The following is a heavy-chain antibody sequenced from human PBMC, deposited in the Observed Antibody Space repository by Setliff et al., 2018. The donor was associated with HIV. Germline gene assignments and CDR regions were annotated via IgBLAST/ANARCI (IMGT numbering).Heavy chain of an antibody. CDR1: GYSFTNYW. CDR3: TRHPLRPGIAGYFYFVDV. CDR2: IFPRDSET. V-gene: IGHV5-51*01. J-gene: IGHJ6*03. Sequence: LGESLKISCKGSGYSFTNYWIGWVRQKPGKGLEWVAIIFPRDSETRYSPSFEGQVTISVDRSLNTVYLQWSRLRASDSAIYYCTRHPLRPGIAGYFYFVDVWGTGTTVTVSS. D-gene: IGHD3-9*01.